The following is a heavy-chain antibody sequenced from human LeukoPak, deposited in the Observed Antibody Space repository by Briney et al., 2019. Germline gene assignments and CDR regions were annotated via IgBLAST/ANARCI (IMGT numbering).Heavy chain of an antibody. J-gene: IGHJ4*02. Sequence: PGGSLRLSCAASGFTLSTASMNWVRQAPGKGLEWISYIDRSSNTIYYADSVKGRFTISRDNAKNSLYLQMNSLRAEDTAVYYCARYNTGDFDFWGQGTLVTVAS. CDR3: ARYNTGDFDF. CDR1: GFTLSTAS. D-gene: IGHD1-14*01. V-gene: IGHV3-48*04. CDR2: IDRSSNTI.